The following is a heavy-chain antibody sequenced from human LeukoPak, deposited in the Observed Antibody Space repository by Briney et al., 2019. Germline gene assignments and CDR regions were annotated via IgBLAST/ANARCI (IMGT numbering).Heavy chain of an antibody. D-gene: IGHD4-23*01. CDR2: INSNSGGT. CDR3: ARDADYGGNKDAFDI. CDR1: GYTFTGYY. V-gene: IGHV1-2*02. J-gene: IGHJ3*02. Sequence: GASVKVSCKASGYTFTGYYMHWVRQAPGQGLEWMGWINSNSGGTNYAQKFQGRVTMTRDTSISTAYMELSRLRSDDTAVYYCARDADYGGNKDAFDIWGQGTMVTVSS.